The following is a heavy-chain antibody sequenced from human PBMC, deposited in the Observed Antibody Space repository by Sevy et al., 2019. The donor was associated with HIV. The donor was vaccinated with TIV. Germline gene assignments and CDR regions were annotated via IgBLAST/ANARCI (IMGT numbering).Heavy chain of an antibody. J-gene: IGHJ4*02. V-gene: IGHV1-24*01. D-gene: IGHD6-13*01. CDR2: FDPEDGET. Sequence: ASVKVSCKVSGYTLTELSMHWVRQAPGKVLEWMGGFDPEDGETIYAQKFQGRVTMTEDTSTDTAYMELSSLRSEDTAVYYCATVGYSSSERNFDYWGQGTLVTVSS. CDR3: ATVGYSSSERNFDY. CDR1: GYTLTELS.